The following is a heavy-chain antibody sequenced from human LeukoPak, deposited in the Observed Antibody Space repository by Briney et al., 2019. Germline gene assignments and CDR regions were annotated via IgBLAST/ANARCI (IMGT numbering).Heavy chain of an antibody. J-gene: IGHJ3*02. Sequence: GASVKVSCKASGYTFTSYAMHWVRQAPGQRLEWMGWISAYNGNTNYAQKLQGRVTMTTDTSTSTAYMELRSLRSDDTAVYYCARAGYYYDSSGYYSDAFDIWGQGTMVTVSS. CDR2: ISAYNGNT. CDR3: ARAGYYYDSSGYYSDAFDI. V-gene: IGHV1-18*01. CDR1: GYTFTSYA. D-gene: IGHD3-22*01.